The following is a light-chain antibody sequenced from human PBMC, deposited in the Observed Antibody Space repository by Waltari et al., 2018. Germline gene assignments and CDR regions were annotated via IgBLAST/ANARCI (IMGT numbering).Light chain of an antibody. CDR3: QQRDLWPRT. CDR1: PSISSF. CDR2: DAS. Sequence: DTVLTPSPVPLSFSPGGTTTLSGRARPSISSFLAWYQQKPGQSPRLLIYDASHRATGIPARFSGAGSGTDFTLTIDNLELEDFAVYYCQQRDLWPRTFGGGTKVQIK. V-gene: IGKV3-11*01. J-gene: IGKJ4*01.